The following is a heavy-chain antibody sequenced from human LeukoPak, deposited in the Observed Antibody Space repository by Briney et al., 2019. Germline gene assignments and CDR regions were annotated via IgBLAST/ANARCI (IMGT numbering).Heavy chain of an antibody. J-gene: IGHJ6*02. CDR1: GFTFSSYA. Sequence: PGGALRLSRAASGFTFSSYALSWGRPAPGKGLEWGSSISSSGSYIYYADSVKGRFTISRDNAKNSLYLQINSLRAEDTAVYYCARDRPGGYYYYGMDVWGQGTTVTVSS. CDR3: ARDRPGGYYYYGMDV. V-gene: IGHV3-21*01. D-gene: IGHD3-16*01. CDR2: ISSSGSYI.